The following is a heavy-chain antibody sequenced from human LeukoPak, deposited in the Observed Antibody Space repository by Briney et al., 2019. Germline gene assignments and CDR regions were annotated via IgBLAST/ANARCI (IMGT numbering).Heavy chain of an antibody. J-gene: IGHJ4*02. D-gene: IGHD3-16*01. V-gene: IGHV3-66*01. CDR1: GFTVGSIH. Sequence: GGSLRLSCAASGFTVGSIHMTWVRQARGKGLEWVSVIYNGDNTHYADSVRGRFTISRDNSKDTLYLQMNSLRAEDTAAYYCARGAYSEDYWGQGTLVTVSS. CDR2: IYNGDNT. CDR3: ARGAYSEDY.